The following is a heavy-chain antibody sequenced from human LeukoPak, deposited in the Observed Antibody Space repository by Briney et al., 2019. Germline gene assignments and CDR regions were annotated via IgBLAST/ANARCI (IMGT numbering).Heavy chain of an antibody. CDR3: ARGDEWELAIDF. Sequence: ASVKVSCKPSGYPFSGHYINWVRHAPGQGLEGMGWIKPNSGDTNYAQKFQGRLSMTRDTTITTVYMELTRLTSDDTAVYYCARGDEWELAIDFWGQGTLITVSS. CDR2: IKPNSGDT. D-gene: IGHD1-26*01. J-gene: IGHJ4*02. V-gene: IGHV1-2*02. CDR1: GYPFSGHY.